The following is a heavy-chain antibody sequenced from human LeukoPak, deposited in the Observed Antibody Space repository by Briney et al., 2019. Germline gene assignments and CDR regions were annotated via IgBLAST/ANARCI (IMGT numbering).Heavy chain of an antibody. D-gene: IGHD6-19*01. CDR3: ARVWLPSRPGSHYNWFDP. CDR2: IYSSGST. Sequence: SETLSLTCTVSGGSISSGSYYWSWIRQPAGKGLEWIGRIYSSGSTNYNPSLKSRVTISVDTSKNQFSLKLSSVTAADTAVYYCARVWLPSRPGSHYNWFDPWGQGTLVTVSS. CDR1: GGSISSGSYY. J-gene: IGHJ5*02. V-gene: IGHV4-61*02.